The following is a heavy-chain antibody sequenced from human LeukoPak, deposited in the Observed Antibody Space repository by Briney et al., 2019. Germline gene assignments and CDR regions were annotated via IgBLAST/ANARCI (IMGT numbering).Heavy chain of an antibody. V-gene: IGHV3-23*01. CDR3: AKDLLITLSWSVYAFDI. CDR2: ISGSGGST. CDR1: GFTFSSYA. Sequence: GGSLRLSCAASGFTFSSYAMSWVRQAPGKGLEWVSAISGSGGSTYYADSVKGRFPISRDNSKNTLYLQMNSLRAEDTAVYYCAKDLLITLSWSVYAFDIWGQGTMVTVSS. D-gene: IGHD6-13*01. J-gene: IGHJ3*02.